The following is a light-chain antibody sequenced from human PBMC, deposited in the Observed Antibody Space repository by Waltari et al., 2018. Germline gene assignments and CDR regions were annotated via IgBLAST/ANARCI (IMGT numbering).Light chain of an antibody. CDR1: QSVLYSSNNKNY. Sequence: DIVMTQSPASLAVSLGERATINCKSSQSVLYSSNNKNYLAWYQQKPGQPPKLLIDWASTREPGVPDRFSGSGSGTDFTLTISSLQAEDVAVYYCQQYYTTPITFGQGTRLEIK. CDR3: QQYYTTPIT. J-gene: IGKJ5*01. CDR2: WAS. V-gene: IGKV4-1*01.